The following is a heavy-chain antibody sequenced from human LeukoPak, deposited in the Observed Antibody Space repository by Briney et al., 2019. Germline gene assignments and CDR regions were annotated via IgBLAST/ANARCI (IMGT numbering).Heavy chain of an antibody. CDR2: INHSGST. D-gene: IGHD3-10*01. CDR1: GGSFSGYY. V-gene: IGHV4-34*01. Sequence: PSETLSLTCAVYGGSFSGYYWSWIRQPPGKGLEWIGEINHSGSTNYNPSLKSRVTISVDTSKNQFSLKLSSVTAADTAVYYCARETMVRGFDYWGQGTLVTVSS. CDR3: ARETMVRGFDY. J-gene: IGHJ4*02.